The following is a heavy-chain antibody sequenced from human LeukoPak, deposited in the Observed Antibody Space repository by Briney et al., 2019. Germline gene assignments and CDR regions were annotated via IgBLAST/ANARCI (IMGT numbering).Heavy chain of an antibody. CDR3: ARGPSAGLFDY. J-gene: IGHJ4*02. Sequence: PGGSLRLPCAASGFTFSSYGMSWVRQAPGKGLEWVSAISGSGGSTYYADSVKGRFTISRDNSKNTLYLQMNSLRAEDTALYYCARGPSAGLFDYWGQGTLVTVSS. CDR2: ISGSGGST. V-gene: IGHV3-23*01. D-gene: IGHD6-25*01. CDR1: GFTFSSYG.